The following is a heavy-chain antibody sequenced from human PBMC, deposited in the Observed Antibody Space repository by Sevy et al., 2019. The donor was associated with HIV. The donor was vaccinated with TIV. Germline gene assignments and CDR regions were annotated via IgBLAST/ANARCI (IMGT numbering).Heavy chain of an antibody. V-gene: IGHV4-59*13. Sequence: SKTLSLTCTVSGGSISSYYWSWIRQPPGKGLEWIGYIYYSGSTNYNPSLKSRVTISVDTSKNQFSLKLSSVTAADTAVYYCARGLRFLGAFDYWGQGTLVTVSS. J-gene: IGHJ4*02. CDR1: GGSISSYY. D-gene: IGHD3-3*01. CDR2: IYYSGST. CDR3: ARGLRFLGAFDY.